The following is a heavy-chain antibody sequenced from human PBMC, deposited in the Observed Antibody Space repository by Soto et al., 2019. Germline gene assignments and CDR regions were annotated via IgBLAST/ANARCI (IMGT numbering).Heavy chain of an antibody. CDR3: AGEQGLGVISPYFDY. Sequence: QVQLQESGPGLVKPSETLSLTCTVSGASISSDSWNWIRRSPGKGLEWIGYIRHSGDTNYSPSLRSRVTISNDTPTNQFSLNLTAVTAADTAVYYCAGEQGLGVISPYFDYWGQGILVTVSP. CDR2: IRHSGDT. CDR1: GASISSDS. V-gene: IGHV4-59*01. J-gene: IGHJ4*02. D-gene: IGHD2-21*01.